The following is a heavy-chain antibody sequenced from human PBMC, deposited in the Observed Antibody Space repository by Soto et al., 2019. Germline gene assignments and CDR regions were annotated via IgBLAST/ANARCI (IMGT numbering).Heavy chain of an antibody. Sequence: GEPLKISCKASGYRFANYWIGWVRQMPGKGLELMGIIYPDDSDTRYSPSFQGQVTISADKSITTAYLQWSSLKASDTAMYYCARFPSGRDRKCFEPWGHGTLVTVSS. CDR3: ARFPSGRDRKCFEP. J-gene: IGHJ5*02. CDR2: IYPDDSDT. CDR1: GYRFANYW. D-gene: IGHD1-26*01. V-gene: IGHV5-51*01.